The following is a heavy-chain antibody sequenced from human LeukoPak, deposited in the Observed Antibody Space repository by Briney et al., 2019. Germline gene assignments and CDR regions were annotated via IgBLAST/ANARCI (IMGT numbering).Heavy chain of an antibody. D-gene: IGHD3-22*01. J-gene: IGHJ4*02. Sequence: SETLSLTCAVYGGTFSGYYWSWIRQPPGKGLEWIGEINHSGRINYNPSLKSRVTISVDTSKNQFSLELSSVTAADAAVYYCARGRGYYDSSLAYWGQGTLVTVSS. CDR2: INHSGRI. V-gene: IGHV4-34*01. CDR3: ARGRGYYDSSLAY. CDR1: GGTFSGYY.